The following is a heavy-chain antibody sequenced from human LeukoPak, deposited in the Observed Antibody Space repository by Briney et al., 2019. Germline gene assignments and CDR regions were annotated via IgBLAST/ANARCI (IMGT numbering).Heavy chain of an antibody. J-gene: IGHJ3*02. D-gene: IGHD2-2*01. CDR3: ARQKCTSTSCLTKNAFDI. CDR2: IYTSGST. V-gene: IGHV4-4*09. CDR1: GSISGYY. Sequence: SETLSLTCTVSGSISGYYWSWIRQPPGKGLEWIGYIYTSGSTNYNPSLESRVTISVDTSKNQFSLDLSSVTAADTTVYYCARQKCTSTSCLTKNAFDIWGQGTMVTVSS.